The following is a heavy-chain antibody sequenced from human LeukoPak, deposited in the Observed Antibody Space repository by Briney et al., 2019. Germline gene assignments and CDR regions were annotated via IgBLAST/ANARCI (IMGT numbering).Heavy chain of an antibody. CDR1: GGSISSGGNY. CDR2: IYYSGST. D-gene: IGHD2-15*01. Sequence: SETLSLTCTVSGGSISSGGNYWSWIRQHPGKGLEWIGYIYYSGSTYYNPSLKSRVTISLDTSKNQFSLKLTSVTAADTARYFCARDKGVCSDTSCYGENWYFDIWGRGTQVTVSS. J-gene: IGHJ2*01. V-gene: IGHV4-31*03. CDR3: ARDKGVCSDTSCYGENWYFDI.